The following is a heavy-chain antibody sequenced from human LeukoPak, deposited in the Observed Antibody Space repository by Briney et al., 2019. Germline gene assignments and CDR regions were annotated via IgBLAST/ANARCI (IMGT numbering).Heavy chain of an antibody. V-gene: IGHV4-59*01. CDR2: IYKSGGT. J-gene: IGHJ4*02. CDR1: GGSMSSYY. D-gene: IGHD6-19*01. CDR3: ARRYSSGWSPTFDY. Sequence: PSETLSLTCTVSGGSMSSYYWSWIRQPPGKGLEWIGYIYKSGGTNYNPSVRSRVSISLDTSKNQFSLKLSSVTAADTAVYFCARRYSSGWSPTFDYWARESWSPSPQ.